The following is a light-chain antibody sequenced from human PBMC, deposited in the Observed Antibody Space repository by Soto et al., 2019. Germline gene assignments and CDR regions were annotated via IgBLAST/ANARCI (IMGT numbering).Light chain of an antibody. J-gene: IGKJ2*01. Sequence: DIQMTQSPSTLSASVGDRVTITCRASQSISSWLAWYQQKPGKAPKLLIYDASSLESGVPSRFSGSGSGTEFTLTISSLQPDEFATDYCQQYNSYLYTFGQGTKLEIK. V-gene: IGKV1-5*01. CDR3: QQYNSYLYT. CDR1: QSISSW. CDR2: DAS.